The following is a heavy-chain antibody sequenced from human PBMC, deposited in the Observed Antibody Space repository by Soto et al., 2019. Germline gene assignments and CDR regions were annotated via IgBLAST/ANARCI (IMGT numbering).Heavy chain of an antibody. J-gene: IGHJ6*02. CDR3: ATTYNWNYDYYYYGMDV. CDR1: GCTFTGYY. Sequence: ASVKVSFKASGCTFTGYYMHWVRQAPGQGLEWMGWINPNSGGTNYAQKFQGRVTMTRDTSISTAYMELSRLRSDDTAVYYCATTYNWNYDYYYYGMDVWGQGTTVTVSS. V-gene: IGHV1-2*02. D-gene: IGHD1-7*01. CDR2: INPNSGGT.